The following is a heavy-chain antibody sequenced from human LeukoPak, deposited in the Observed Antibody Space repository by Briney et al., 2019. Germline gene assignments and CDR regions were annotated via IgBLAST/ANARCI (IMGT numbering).Heavy chain of an antibody. D-gene: IGHD3-3*01. V-gene: IGHV3-23*01. J-gene: IGHJ4*02. CDR1: GFTFSSYA. CDR3: AKRPRYYDFWSGYYPDY. CDR2: ISGSGGST. Sequence: PGGSLRLSCAASGFTFSSYAMSWVRQAPGKGLEWVSAISGSGGSTYYADSVKGRFTISRDNSKNTLYLQMNSLRAEDTAVYYCAKRPRYYDFWSGYYPDYWGQGTLVTVSS.